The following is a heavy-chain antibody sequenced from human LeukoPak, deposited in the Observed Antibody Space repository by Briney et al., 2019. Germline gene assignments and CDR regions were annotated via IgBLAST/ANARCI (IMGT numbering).Heavy chain of an antibody. Sequence: ASVKVSCKASGGTFSSYAISWVRQAPGQGLEWMGGIIPIFGTANYAQKFQGRVTITADESTSTAYMELSSLRSEDTAVYYCARGPPGGLGFDYWGQGTLVTVSS. D-gene: IGHD3-16*01. CDR2: IIPIFGTA. CDR3: ARGPPGGLGFDY. V-gene: IGHV1-69*13. J-gene: IGHJ4*02. CDR1: GGTFSSYA.